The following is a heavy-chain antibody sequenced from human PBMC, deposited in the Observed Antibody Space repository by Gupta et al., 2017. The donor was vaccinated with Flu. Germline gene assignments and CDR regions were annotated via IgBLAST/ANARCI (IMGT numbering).Heavy chain of an antibody. V-gene: IGHV3-23*01. CDR1: A. CDR3: AKFVQYQVLLPPRNIDL. J-gene: IGHJ5*02. Sequence: AMAWVRQAPGKGLEWVSSISGSAVDTYYADSVKGRFTISRDTSKNTLSLQMNSLRAEDTAIYYCAKFVQYQVLLPPRNIDLWGRGTLVTVSS. D-gene: IGHD2-2*01. CDR2: ISGSAVDT.